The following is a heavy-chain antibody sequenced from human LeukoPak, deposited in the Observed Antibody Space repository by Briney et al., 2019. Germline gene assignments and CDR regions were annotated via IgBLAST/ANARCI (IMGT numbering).Heavy chain of an antibody. J-gene: IGHJ4*02. CDR3: ARHGPADSRSHPLDY. CDR2: IYNSVTT. V-gene: IGHV4-59*08. Sequence: SETLSLTCTVSGGSIRGYYWSWIRQPPGKRLEWIAYIYNSVTTNYNPSLKTRLTISVDTSENQISLKLTSVTAADTAGYYRARHGPADSRSHPLDYWGQGTLVPVS. CDR1: GGSIRGYY. D-gene: IGHD3-10*01.